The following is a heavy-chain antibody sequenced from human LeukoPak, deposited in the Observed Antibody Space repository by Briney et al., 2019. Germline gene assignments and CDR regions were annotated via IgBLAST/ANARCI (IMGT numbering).Heavy chain of an antibody. J-gene: IGHJ6*03. CDR3: AKDSSNPYYYYYYYMDV. V-gene: IGHV3-30*02. CDR2: IRYDGSNK. Sequence: SGGSLRLSCAASGFTFSSYGMHWVRQAPAKGLEWVAFIRYDGSNKYYADSVKGRFTISRDDSKNTLYLQMNSLRAEDTAVYYCAKDSSNPYYYYYYYMDVWGKGTTVTVSS. D-gene: IGHD4-11*01. CDR1: GFTFSSYG.